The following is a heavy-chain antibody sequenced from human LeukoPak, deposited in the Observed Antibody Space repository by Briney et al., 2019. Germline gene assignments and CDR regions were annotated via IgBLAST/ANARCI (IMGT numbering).Heavy chain of an antibody. Sequence: ASVKVSCKSSGYTFSIYGISWLRQAPGQGLEWLGWIGPWNGNTNYAQKFQGRVTMTADTSTSTLYMEVRSLRSDDTAVYYCARDNGHKGVDHWGRGTLVLVSS. CDR3: ARDNGHKGVDH. D-gene: IGHD2-21*01. J-gene: IGHJ4*02. V-gene: IGHV1-18*01. CDR2: IGPWNGNT. CDR1: GYTFSIYG.